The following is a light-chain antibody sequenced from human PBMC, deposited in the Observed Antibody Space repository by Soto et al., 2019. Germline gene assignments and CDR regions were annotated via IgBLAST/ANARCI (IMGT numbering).Light chain of an antibody. CDR2: GAS. Sequence: EIVLTQSPGTLSFSPGERATLSCRASQGVTSNYLAWYQQRPGQAPRLLIYGASNGATGIPDRFSGGGSGTDFTLTISRLEPEDFAMYYCQQYGSSSPTTFGQGTRLEIE. CDR3: QQYGSSSPTT. CDR1: QGVTSNY. J-gene: IGKJ5*01. V-gene: IGKV3-20*01.